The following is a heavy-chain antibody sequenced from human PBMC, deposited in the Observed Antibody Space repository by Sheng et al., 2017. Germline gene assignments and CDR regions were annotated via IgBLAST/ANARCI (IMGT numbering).Heavy chain of an antibody. CDR1: GGSFSGYY. Sequence: QVQLQQWGAGLLKPSETLSLTCAVYGGSFSGYYWSWIRQPPGKGLEWIGEINHSGSTNYNPSLKSRVTISVDTSKNQFSLKLSSVTAADTAVYYCARGGYQGNGKEYDFGPGWYYFDYWGQGTLVTVSS. D-gene: IGHD3-3*01. J-gene: IGHJ4*02. CDR2: INHSGST. V-gene: IGHV4-34*01. CDR3: ARGGYQGNGKEYDFGPGWYYFDY.